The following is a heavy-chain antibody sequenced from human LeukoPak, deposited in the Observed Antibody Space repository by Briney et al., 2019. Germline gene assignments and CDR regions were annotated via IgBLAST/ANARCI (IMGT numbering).Heavy chain of an antibody. Sequence: GASVKVSCKASGYSFTSYDINWVRQATGQGLEWMGWMNPNSGNTGYAQKFQGRVTITRNTSISTAYMELSSLRSEDTAVYYCARGRLARSGYYTGIAYWGQGTLVTVSS. D-gene: IGHD3-3*01. V-gene: IGHV1-8*03. CDR2: MNPNSGNT. CDR3: ARGRLARSGYYTGIAY. J-gene: IGHJ4*02. CDR1: GYSFTSYD.